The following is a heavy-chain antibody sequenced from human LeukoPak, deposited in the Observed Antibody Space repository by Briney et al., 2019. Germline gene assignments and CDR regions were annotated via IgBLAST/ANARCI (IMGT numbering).Heavy chain of an antibody. D-gene: IGHD5-24*01. CDR2: IYYSGST. CDR3: ARARDGYVGTFDP. CDR1: GGSVSSGSYY. J-gene: IGHJ5*02. Sequence: SETLSLTCTVSGGSVSSGSYYWSWIRQPPGKGLEWIGYIYYSGSTNYNPSLKSRVTISVDTSKNQFSLKLSSVTAADTAVYYCARARDGYVGTFDPWGQGTLVTVSS. V-gene: IGHV4-61*01.